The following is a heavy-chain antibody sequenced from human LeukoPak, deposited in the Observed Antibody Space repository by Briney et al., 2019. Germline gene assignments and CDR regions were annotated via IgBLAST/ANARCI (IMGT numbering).Heavy chain of an antibody. V-gene: IGHV4-59*12. D-gene: IGHD4-23*01. J-gene: IGHJ3*02. CDR3: ARGSITVVPAFDI. Sequence: PSETLSLTCTVSGGSIGTYYWSWIRQPPGKGLEWIGYIYYSGSTNYNPSLKSRGTISVDTSKNQFSLKLSSVTAADTAVYYCARGSITVVPAFDIWGQGTMVTVSS. CDR1: GGSIGTYY. CDR2: IYYSGST.